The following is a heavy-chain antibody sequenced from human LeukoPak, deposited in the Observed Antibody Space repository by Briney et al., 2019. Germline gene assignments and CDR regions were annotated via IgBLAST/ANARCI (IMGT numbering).Heavy chain of an antibody. Sequence: GASVKVSCKASGYTFTTLDINWVRQATGQGLEWMGWINTNSGNTGNAQKFQGRVTITRDTSISTAYMELSSLTSEDTAVYYCARATLYGSGSYYRDYWGQGTLVTVSS. CDR3: ARATLYGSGSYYRDY. CDR2: INTNSGNT. J-gene: IGHJ4*02. CDR1: GYTFTTLD. V-gene: IGHV1-8*03. D-gene: IGHD3-10*01.